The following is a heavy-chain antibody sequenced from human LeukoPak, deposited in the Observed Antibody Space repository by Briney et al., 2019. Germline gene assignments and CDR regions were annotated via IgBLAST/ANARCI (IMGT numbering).Heavy chain of an antibody. CDR1: GGSISSSNW. CDR2: VYHSGST. D-gene: IGHD1-26*01. Sequence: SETLSLTCAVSGGSISSSNWWSWVRQPPGKGLEWIGEVYHSGSTNYNPSLESRVTISIDKSKNQFSLKLSSVTAADTAVYYCARGAVGATRYYYYYYMDVWGEGTTVTVSS. CDR3: ARGAVGATRYYYYYYMDV. J-gene: IGHJ6*03. V-gene: IGHV4-4*02.